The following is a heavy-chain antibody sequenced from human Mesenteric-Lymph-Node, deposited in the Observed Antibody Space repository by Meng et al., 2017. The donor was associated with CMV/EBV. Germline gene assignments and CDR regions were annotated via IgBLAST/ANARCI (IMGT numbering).Heavy chain of an antibody. D-gene: IGHD1-26*01. CDR2: IRSHANSYAT. J-gene: IGHJ4*02. V-gene: IGHV3-73*01. Sequence: CAASGFPFSGSALRWVRQASGKGLESVGRIRSHANSYATAYAASVKGRFTISRDDSKNTAYLQMNSLKTEDTAVYYCTTIVGANLDYWGQGTLVTVSS. CDR3: TTIVGANLDY. CDR1: GFPFSGSA.